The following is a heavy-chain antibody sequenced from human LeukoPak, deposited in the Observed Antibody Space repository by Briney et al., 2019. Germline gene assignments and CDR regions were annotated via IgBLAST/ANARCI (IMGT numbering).Heavy chain of an antibody. Sequence: ASVKVSCKASGYTFISYGINWVRQAPGQGLEWMGWISGYNGNTNYAQNLQGRVTMTRDTSTSTAYMELRSLRSDDTAVYYCARELGGAGSYFFPYYGMDVWGQGTTVTVSS. CDR3: ARELGGAGSYFFPYYGMDV. D-gene: IGHD3-10*01. J-gene: IGHJ6*02. CDR2: ISGYNGNT. V-gene: IGHV1-18*01. CDR1: GYTFISYG.